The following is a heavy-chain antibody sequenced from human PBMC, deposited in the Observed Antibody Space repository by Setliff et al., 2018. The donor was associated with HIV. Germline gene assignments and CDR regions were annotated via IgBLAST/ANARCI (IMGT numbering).Heavy chain of an antibody. CDR2: ITHSGST. Sequence: SETLSLTCAVYGGSFTDFYWTFIRQSPGKGLEWIGEITHSGSTTYDPSLKSRITVSVDTSKNQFSLKLTSVTAADIGVYYCARGRKKTLAVSGTRYFDFWGQGTLVTVSS. D-gene: IGHD6-19*01. V-gene: IGHV4-34*01. CDR3: ARGRKKTLAVSGTRYFDF. CDR1: GGSFTDFY. J-gene: IGHJ4*02.